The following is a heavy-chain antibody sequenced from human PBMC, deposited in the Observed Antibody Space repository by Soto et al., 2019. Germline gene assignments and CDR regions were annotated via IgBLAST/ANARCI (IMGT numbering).Heavy chain of an antibody. CDR2: IRSKAYSYAT. CDR1: GFTFSVSA. D-gene: IGHD1-26*01. CDR3: TTQEIVGATGY. J-gene: IGHJ4*02. V-gene: IGHV3-73*01. Sequence: PGGSLRLSCAASGFTFSVSAIHWVRQASGKGLEWVGRIRSKAYSYATAYAASVTGRFAISRDDSKNTAYLEMNSLKSEDTAVYYCTTQEIVGATGYWGQGT.